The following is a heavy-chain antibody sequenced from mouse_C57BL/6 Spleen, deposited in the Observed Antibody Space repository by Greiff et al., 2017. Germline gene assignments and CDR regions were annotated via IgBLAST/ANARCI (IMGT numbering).Heavy chain of an antibody. CDR3: ARRGLYYDYDGYMDY. CDR2: IYPGDGDT. D-gene: IGHD2-4*01. V-gene: IGHV1-82*01. J-gene: IGHJ4*01. Sequence: QVQLQKSGPELVKPGASVKISCKASGYAFSSSWMNWVKQRPGKGLEWIGRIYPGDGDTNYNGKFKGKATLTADKSSSTAYMQLSSLTSEDSAVYFCARRGLYYDYDGYMDYWGQGTSVTVSS. CDR1: GYAFSSSW.